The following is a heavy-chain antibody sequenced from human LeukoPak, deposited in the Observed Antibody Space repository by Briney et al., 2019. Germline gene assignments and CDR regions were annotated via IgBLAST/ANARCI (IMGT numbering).Heavy chain of an antibody. CDR2: ISGDGGST. CDR1: RFSFSSYA. V-gene: IGHV3-43*02. J-gene: IGHJ4*02. Sequence: PGGSLRLSCAASRFSFSSYAMHWVRQPPGKSLEWVSLISGDGGSTYYADSVKGRFTVSRDNSKNSPYLQMNSLRTEDTALYYCAKDISRNFVVVPAADYWGQGTLVTVSS. CDR3: AKDISRNFVVVPAADY. D-gene: IGHD2-2*01.